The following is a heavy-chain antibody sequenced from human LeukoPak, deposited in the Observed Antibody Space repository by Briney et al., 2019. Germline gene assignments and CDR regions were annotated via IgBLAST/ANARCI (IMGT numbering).Heavy chain of an antibody. D-gene: IGHD6-19*01. J-gene: IGHJ3*02. CDR1: GGSISSYY. V-gene: IGHV4-59*06. CDR2: IYYSGST. Sequence: SETLSLTCTVSGGSISSYYWSWIRQPPGKGLEWIGYIYYSGSTYYNPSLKSRVTISVDTSKNQFSLKLSSVTAADTAVYYCARAQRFSGWYTAFDIWGQGTMVTVSS. CDR3: ARAQRFSGWYTAFDI.